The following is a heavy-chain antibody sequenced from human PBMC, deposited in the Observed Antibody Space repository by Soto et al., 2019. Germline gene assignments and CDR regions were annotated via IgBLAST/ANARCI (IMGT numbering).Heavy chain of an antibody. D-gene: IGHD1-26*01. CDR1: GFPFISYA. Sequence: EVQLLESGGGLVQPGGSLRLSCAASGFPFISYAMNWVRQAPGKGLEWVSAVSGSGGSSYYADSVKGRFTISRDNSKNTLYLQMNSLIAEDTAVYYCEKDTYSGRYDTYNYYGMDVWGKGNTVTVSS. V-gene: IGHV3-23*01. CDR3: EKDTYSGRYDTYNYYGMDV. CDR2: VSGSGGSS. J-gene: IGHJ6*04.